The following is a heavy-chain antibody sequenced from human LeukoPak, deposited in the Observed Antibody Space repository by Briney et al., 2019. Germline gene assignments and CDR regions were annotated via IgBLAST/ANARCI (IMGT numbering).Heavy chain of an antibody. CDR3: ARLGQQLVKEVLSAFDI. J-gene: IGHJ3*02. V-gene: IGHV5-51*01. Sequence: GESLKISCKGSGYSFTSYWIGWVRQMPGKGLEWMGIIYPGDSDTRYSPSFQGQVTISADKSISTAYLQWSSLKASDTAMYYCARLGQQLVKEVLSAFDIWGQGTMVTVSS. D-gene: IGHD6-13*01. CDR2: IYPGDSDT. CDR1: GYSFTSYW.